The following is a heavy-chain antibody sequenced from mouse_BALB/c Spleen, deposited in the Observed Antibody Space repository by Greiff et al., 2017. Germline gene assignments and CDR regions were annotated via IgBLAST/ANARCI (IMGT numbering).Heavy chain of an antibody. V-gene: IGHV2-9*02. CDR3: ARERDYGSRYYAMDY. Sequence: VQLVESGPGLVAPSQSLSITCTVSGFSLTSYGVHWVRQPPGKGLEWLGVIWAGGSTNYNSALMSRLSISKDNSKSQVFLKMNSLQTDDTAMYYCARERDYGSRYYAMDYWGQGTSVTVSS. CDR2: IWAGGST. CDR1: GFSLTSYG. J-gene: IGHJ4*01. D-gene: IGHD1-1*01.